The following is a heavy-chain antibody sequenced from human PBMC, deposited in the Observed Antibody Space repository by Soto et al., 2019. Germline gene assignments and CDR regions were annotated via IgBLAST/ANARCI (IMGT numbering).Heavy chain of an antibody. CDR3: AKASEGYTGYDLDY. CDR1: GFSFGGYG. Sequence: EVQLLESGGDLVQPGGSLRLSCAASGFSFGGYGMSWVRQAPGKGLEWVSALSGSGSTTYYADSVRGRFIISRDNSRDTLFLQMNSLRAEDTAVYFCAKASEGYTGYDLDYWGQGTVVTVSP. J-gene: IGHJ4*02. D-gene: IGHD5-12*01. CDR2: LSGSGSTT. V-gene: IGHV3-23*01.